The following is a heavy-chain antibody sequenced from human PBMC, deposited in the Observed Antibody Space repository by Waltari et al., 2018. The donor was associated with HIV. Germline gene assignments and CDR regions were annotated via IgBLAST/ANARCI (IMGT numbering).Heavy chain of an antibody. V-gene: IGHV2-70*01. CDR3: ARIFTHSGSYYFDY. D-gene: IGHD1-26*01. CDR2: IDWDDNK. Sequence: QVNLRESGPAVVKPTQTLTLTCTFSGFSLNTSEICVSWIRQPPGKALEWLAFIDWDDNKYYTPSLETRLAISKDTSKNQVVLTLTNVDPDDTATYYCARIFTHSGSYYFDYWGQGTLVTVSS. J-gene: IGHJ4*02. CDR1: GFSLNTSEIC.